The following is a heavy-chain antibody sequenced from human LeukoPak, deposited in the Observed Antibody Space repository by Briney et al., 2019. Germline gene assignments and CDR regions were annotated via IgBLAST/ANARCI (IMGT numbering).Heavy chain of an antibody. CDR2: INHSGST. Sequence: SETLSLTCAVYGGSFSGYDWSWIRQPPGKGLEWIGEINHSGSTNYNPSLKSRVTISVDTSKNQFSLKLSSVTAADTAVYYCARHGSGRITNTIDYWGQGTLVTVSS. CDR1: GGSFSGYD. J-gene: IGHJ4*02. D-gene: IGHD6-19*01. CDR3: ARHGSGRITNTIDY. V-gene: IGHV4-34*01.